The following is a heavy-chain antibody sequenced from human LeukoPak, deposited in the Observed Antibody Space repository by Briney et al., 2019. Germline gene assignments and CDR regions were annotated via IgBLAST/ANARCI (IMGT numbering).Heavy chain of an antibody. CDR2: IYNDGSKT. CDR1: GFTFSNHW. CDR3: ARDGAYTIDY. Sequence: PGGSLRLSCVASGFTFSNHWMHWVRQTPEKGLVWVSRIYNDGSKTTYADSVKGRFTISRDNAKNTVYLQMNSLRAEDTAVYYCARDGAYTIDYWGQGTLVTVSS. D-gene: IGHD3-16*01. V-gene: IGHV3-74*01. J-gene: IGHJ4*02.